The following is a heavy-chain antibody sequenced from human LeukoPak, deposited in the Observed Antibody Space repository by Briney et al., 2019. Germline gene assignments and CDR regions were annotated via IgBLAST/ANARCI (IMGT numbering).Heavy chain of an antibody. Sequence: PSETLSLTCTVSGGSISSSSYYWGWIRQPPGKGLEWIGNIYYSGSTYYNPSLKSRVTISVDTSKNQFSLKLSSVTAADTAVYYCARLVTEYGDNATYYYYYMDVWGKGTTVTIS. D-gene: IGHD4-17*01. CDR2: IYYSGST. V-gene: IGHV4-39*01. CDR3: ARLVTEYGDNATYYYYYMDV. J-gene: IGHJ6*03. CDR1: GGSISSSSYY.